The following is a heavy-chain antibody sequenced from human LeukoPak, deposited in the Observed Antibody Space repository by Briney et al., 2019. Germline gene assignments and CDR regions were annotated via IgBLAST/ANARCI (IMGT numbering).Heavy chain of an antibody. J-gene: IGHJ5*02. CDR2: IYYSGST. CDR3: ARGSPEGAKSWFDP. CDR1: GGSISSYY. V-gene: IGHV4-59*01. Sequence: SETLSLTCTVSGGSISSYYWSWIRQPPGKGLEWIGYIYYSGSTNYNPSLKSRVTISVDTSKNQFSLKLSSVTAADTAVYYCARGSPEGAKSWFDPWGQGTLVTVSS. D-gene: IGHD3-16*01.